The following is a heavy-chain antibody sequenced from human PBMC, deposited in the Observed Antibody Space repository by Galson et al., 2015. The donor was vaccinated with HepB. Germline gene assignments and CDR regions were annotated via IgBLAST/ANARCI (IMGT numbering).Heavy chain of an antibody. J-gene: IGHJ4*02. CDR3: AQGELYSSFDY. CDR2: ISYDGSNK. CDR1: GFTFSSYG. V-gene: IGHV3-30*18. Sequence: LRLSCAASGFTFSSYGMHWVRQAPGKGLEWVAVISYDGSNKYYADSVEGRFTISRDNSKNTLYLQMNSLRAEDTAVYYCAQGELYSSFDYWGQGTLVTVSS. D-gene: IGHD6-13*01.